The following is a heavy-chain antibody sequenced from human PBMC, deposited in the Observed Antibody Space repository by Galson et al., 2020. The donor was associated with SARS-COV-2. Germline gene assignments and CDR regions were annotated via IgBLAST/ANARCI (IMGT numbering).Heavy chain of an antibody. V-gene: IGHV3-33*01. D-gene: IGHD3-3*01. CDR2: IWFDGSNK. CDR1: GFTFSSYG. J-gene: IGHJ3*02. Sequence: GGSLRLSCAASGFTFSSYGMHWVRQAPGKGLEWVAVIWFDGSNKFYADSVKGRVTISRDNYKNTLYLQMNSLRAEDTAVYYCARKGSDFWSGYYSGIGIDGFDIWGQGTMVTVSS. CDR3: ARKGSDFWSGYYSGIGIDGFDI.